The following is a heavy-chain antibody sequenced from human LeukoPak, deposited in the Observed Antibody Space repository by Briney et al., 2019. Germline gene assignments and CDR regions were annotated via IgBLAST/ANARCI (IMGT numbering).Heavy chain of an antibody. CDR1: GGSISSSSYY. CDR2: IYYSGST. CDR3: ARGLVLLWFGELSAYYFDY. J-gene: IGHJ4*02. D-gene: IGHD3-10*01. V-gene: IGHV4-39*07. Sequence: SETLSLTCTVSGGSISSSSYYWGWIRQPPGKGLEWIGSIYYSGSTYYNPSLKSRVTISVDTSKNQFSLKLSPVTAADTAVYYCARGLVLLWFGELSAYYFDYWGQGTLVTVSS.